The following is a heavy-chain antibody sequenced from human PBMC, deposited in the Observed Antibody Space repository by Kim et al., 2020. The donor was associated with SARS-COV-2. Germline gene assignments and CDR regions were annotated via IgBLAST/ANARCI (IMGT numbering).Heavy chain of an antibody. J-gene: IGHJ6*02. Sequence: GGSLRLSCAASGFTFDDYAMHWVRQAPGKGLEWVSGISWNSGSIGYADSVKGRFTISRDNAKNSLYLQMNSLRAEDTALYYCAKEHHVLRYFDWLPHYCYGMDVWGQGTTVTGSS. V-gene: IGHV3-9*01. CDR3: AKEHHVLRYFDWLPHYCYGMDV. CDR2: ISWNSGSI. D-gene: IGHD3-9*01. CDR1: GFTFDDYA.